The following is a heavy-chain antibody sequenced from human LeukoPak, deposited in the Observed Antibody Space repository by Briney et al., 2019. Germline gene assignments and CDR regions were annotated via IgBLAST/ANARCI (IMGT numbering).Heavy chain of an antibody. Sequence: PGGSLRLSCAASGFTFSSYGMHWVRHAPGKGLEWVAFIRYDGSNKYYADSVKGRFTISRDNSKNTLYLQMNSLRAEDTAVYYCAKDPTSNYYDFWSGYYEDYWGQGTLVTVSS. D-gene: IGHD3-3*01. CDR3: AKDPTSNYYDFWSGYYEDY. CDR2: IRYDGSNK. V-gene: IGHV3-30*02. CDR1: GFTFSSYG. J-gene: IGHJ4*02.